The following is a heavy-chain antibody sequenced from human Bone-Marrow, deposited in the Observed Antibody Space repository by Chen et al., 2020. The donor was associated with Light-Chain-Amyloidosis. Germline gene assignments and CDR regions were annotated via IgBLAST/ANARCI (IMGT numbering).Heavy chain of an antibody. V-gene: IGHV5-51*01. D-gene: IGHD5-12*01. CDR3: ARRRDGYNFDY. CDR2: IYPDDSDA. J-gene: IGHJ4*02. CDR1: GYTFPNYW. Sequence: EVQLEQSGPEVKKTGESLKISCKGSGYTFPNYWIGWVRQMPGKGLEWMGVIYPDDSDARYSPSFEGQVTISADKSITTAYLQWRSLKASDTAMYYCARRRDGYNFDYWGRGTLVTVSS.